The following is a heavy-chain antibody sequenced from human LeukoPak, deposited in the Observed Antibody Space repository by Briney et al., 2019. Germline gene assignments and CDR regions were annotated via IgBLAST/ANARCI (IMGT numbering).Heavy chain of an antibody. D-gene: IGHD3-22*01. Sequence: PGGSLRLSCAASGFTFSSYAMSWVRQAPGKGLEWVSAISGSGGSTYYADSVKGRFTISRDNSKNTLYLQMHSLRAEDTAVCYCAKDVRAVLNYYDSSGYYDYWGQGTLVTVSS. J-gene: IGHJ4*02. CDR1: GFTFSSYA. CDR3: AKDVRAVLNYYDSSGYYDY. V-gene: IGHV3-23*01. CDR2: ISGSGGST.